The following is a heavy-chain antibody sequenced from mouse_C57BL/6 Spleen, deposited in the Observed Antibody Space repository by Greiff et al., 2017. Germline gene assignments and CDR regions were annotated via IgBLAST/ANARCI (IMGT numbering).Heavy chain of an antibody. V-gene: IGHV5-17*01. CDR1: GFTFSDYG. Sequence: EVQGVESGGGLVKPGGSLKLSCAASGFTFSDYGMHWVRQAPEKGLEWVSYISSGSSTIYYADTVKGRFTLSRDNAKNTLCLQMTSLRSEDTAMDYCAREITTLVAYYAMDYWGQGTSVTVSS. D-gene: IGHD1-1*01. CDR2: ISSGSSTI. J-gene: IGHJ4*01. CDR3: AREITTLVAYYAMDY.